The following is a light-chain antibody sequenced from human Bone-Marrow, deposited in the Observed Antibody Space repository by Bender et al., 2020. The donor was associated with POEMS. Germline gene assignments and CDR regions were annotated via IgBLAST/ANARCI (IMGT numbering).Light chain of an antibody. CDR2: DDS. V-gene: IGLV3-21*04. J-gene: IGLJ2*01. CDR1: TIGHDR. Sequence: SSVLTQPPSVSVAPGGTSTITCGGDTIGHDRVHWYQQKPGQAPLLVIFDDSDRPSGIPDRISGSRSGNTATLTIRRVEAADEADYYCQVWAGWSDQTVVFGGGTKLTVL. CDR3: QVWAGWSDQTVV.